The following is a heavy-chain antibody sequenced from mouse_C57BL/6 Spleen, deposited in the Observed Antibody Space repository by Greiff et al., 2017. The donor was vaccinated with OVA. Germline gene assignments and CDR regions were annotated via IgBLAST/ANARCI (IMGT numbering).Heavy chain of an antibody. CDR3: ARSGWGEFDY. Sequence: EVKLMESGPELVKPGASVKISCKASGYSFTDYNMNWVKQSPGKSLEWIGVINPNYGTTSYNQKFKGKATLTVDQSSSTAYMQLNSLTSEDSAVYYCARSGWGEFDYWGQGTTLTVSS. D-gene: IGHD1-1*02. V-gene: IGHV1-39*01. J-gene: IGHJ2*01. CDR2: INPNYGTT. CDR1: GYSFTDYN.